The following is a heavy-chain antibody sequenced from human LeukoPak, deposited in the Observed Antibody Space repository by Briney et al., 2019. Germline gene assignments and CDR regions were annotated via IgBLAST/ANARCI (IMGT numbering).Heavy chain of an antibody. V-gene: IGHV4-39*07. J-gene: IGHJ4*02. CDR1: GGSFSSYY. CDR3: ARDHRKLRYSGYEFSCFDY. CDR2: IYYSGST. D-gene: IGHD5-12*01. Sequence: PSETLSLTCAVYGGSFSSYYWGWIRQPPGKGLEWIGSIYYSGSTYYNPSLKSRVTISVDTSKNQFSLKLSSVTAADTAVYYCARDHRKLRYSGYEFSCFDYWGQGTLVTVSS.